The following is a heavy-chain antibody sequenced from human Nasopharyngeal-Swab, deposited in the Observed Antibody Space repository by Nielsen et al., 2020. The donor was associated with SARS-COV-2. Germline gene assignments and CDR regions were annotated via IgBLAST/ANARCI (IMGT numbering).Heavy chain of an antibody. CDR3: ASLRDPRYYGSGRHQDP. V-gene: IGHV1-46*01. CDR2: INPSGGST. Sequence: ASVKVSCKVSGYTFTSYYMHWVRQAPGQGLEWMGMINPSGGSTSYAQKFQGRVTMTEDTSTDTAYMELSSLRSEDTAVYYCASLRDPRYYGSGRHQDPWGQGTLVTVSS. D-gene: IGHD3-10*01. J-gene: IGHJ5*02. CDR1: GYTFTSYY.